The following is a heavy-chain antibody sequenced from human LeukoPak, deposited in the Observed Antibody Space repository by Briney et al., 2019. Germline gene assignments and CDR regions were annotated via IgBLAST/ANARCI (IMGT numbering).Heavy chain of an antibody. CDR1: GFTFSSYS. V-gene: IGHV3-48*01. CDR3: ARGSDISDY. D-gene: IGHD3-9*01. Sequence: PGGSLRLSCAASGFTFSSYSMNWVRQAPGKGLEWVSYISSSIRTTYYADSVKGRFTISRDDAKNSLYLQMISLRADDTAVYYCARGSDISDYWGQGTLVTVSS. J-gene: IGHJ4*02. CDR2: ISSSIRTT.